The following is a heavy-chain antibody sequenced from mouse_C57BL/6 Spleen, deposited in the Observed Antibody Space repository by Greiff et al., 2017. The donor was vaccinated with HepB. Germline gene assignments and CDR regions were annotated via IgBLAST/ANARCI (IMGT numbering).Heavy chain of an antibody. V-gene: IGHV5-4*01. Sequence: EVKVEESGGGLVKPGGSLKLSCAASGFTFSSYAMSWVRQTPEKRLEWVATISDGGSYTYYPDNVKGRFTISRDNAKNNLYLQMSHLKSEDTAMYYCARDLGDYDNYWGQGTTLTVSS. CDR3: ARDLGDYDNY. D-gene: IGHD2-4*01. CDR1: GFTFSSYA. CDR2: ISDGGSYT. J-gene: IGHJ2*01.